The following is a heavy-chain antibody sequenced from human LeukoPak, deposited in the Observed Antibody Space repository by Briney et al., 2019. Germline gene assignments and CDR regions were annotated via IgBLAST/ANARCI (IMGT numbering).Heavy chain of an antibody. CDR3: ARDPRESPAVTTSFDY. CDR2: IWYDGRNK. D-gene: IGHD4-17*01. V-gene: IGHV3-33*01. CDR1: GFTFSSYG. Sequence: PGGSLRLSCAASGFTFSSYGMHWVRQAPGKGLEWVAVIWYDGRNKYYADSVKGRFTISRDNSKNTLYLQMNSLRAEDTAVYYCARDPRESPAVTTSFDYWGQGTLVTVSS. J-gene: IGHJ4*02.